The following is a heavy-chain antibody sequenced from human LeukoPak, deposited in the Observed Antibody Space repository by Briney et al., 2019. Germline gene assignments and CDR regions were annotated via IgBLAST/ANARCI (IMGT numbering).Heavy chain of an antibody. D-gene: IGHD3-10*01. V-gene: IGHV3-48*03. CDR3: ARDGSYSGSFYRNWFDP. J-gene: IGHJ5*02. Sequence: GGSLRLSCAASGFTFSYYEMNWVRQAPGKGLEWLSYINYSGSTIYYADSVKGRFTISRDNAKKSLYLHLNSLRVEDTAVYYCARDGSYSGSFYRNWFDPWGQGTLVTVSS. CDR2: INYSGSTI. CDR1: GFTFSYYE.